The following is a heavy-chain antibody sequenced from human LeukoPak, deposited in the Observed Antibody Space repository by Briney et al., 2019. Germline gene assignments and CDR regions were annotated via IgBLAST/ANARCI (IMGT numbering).Heavy chain of an antibody. CDR3: AREGGY. J-gene: IGHJ4*02. CDR2: ISSNGGST. CDR1: GFTFSSYA. D-gene: IGHD3-16*01. Sequence: GGSLRLSCAASGFTFSSYAMHWVRQAPGKGLEYVSAISSNGGSTYYANSVKGRFTISRDNSKNTLYLQMGSLRAEDMAVYYCAREGGYWGPGTLVTVSS. V-gene: IGHV3-64*01.